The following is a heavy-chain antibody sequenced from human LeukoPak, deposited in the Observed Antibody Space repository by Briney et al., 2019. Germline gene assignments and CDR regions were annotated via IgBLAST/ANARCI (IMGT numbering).Heavy chain of an antibody. Sequence: EASVKVSCKASGYTFTSYAMNWVRQAPGQGLEWMGWINTNTGNPTYAQGFTGRFVFSLDTSVSTAYLQISSLKAEDTAVYYCARDRNDYGGLLMRFWGQGTLVTVSS. CDR3: ARDRNDYGGLLMRF. CDR1: GYTFTSYA. CDR2: INTNTGNP. V-gene: IGHV7-4-1*02. D-gene: IGHD4-23*01. J-gene: IGHJ4*02.